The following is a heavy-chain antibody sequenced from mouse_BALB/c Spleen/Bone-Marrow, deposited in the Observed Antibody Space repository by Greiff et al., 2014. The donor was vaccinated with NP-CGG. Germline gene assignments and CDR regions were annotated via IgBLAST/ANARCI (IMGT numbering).Heavy chain of an antibody. V-gene: IGHV4-1*02. D-gene: IGHD2-3*01. Sequence: VQLKESGGGLVQPGGSLKLSCAASGFDFSRFWMTWVRQAPGKGLEWIGEINPDSSTINYTPSLKDKFIISGDNAKNTLYLQMSKVRSEDTALYYCAGNGYYGWIAYWGQGTLVTVSA. CDR2: INPDSSTI. CDR3: AGNGYYGWIAY. J-gene: IGHJ3*01. CDR1: GFDFSRFW.